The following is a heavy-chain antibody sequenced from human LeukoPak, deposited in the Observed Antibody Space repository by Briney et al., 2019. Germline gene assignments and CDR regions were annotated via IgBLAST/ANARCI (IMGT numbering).Heavy chain of an antibody. CDR3: ARLRGNTMVEY. CDR2: IGGSGIRT. Sequence: GGSLRLSCSASGFTFTTYGMNWVRQAPGKGLEWVSGIGGSGIRTYYADSVKGRFIISRDDSKNTLNLQMNSLRADDTAVYYCARLRGNTMVEYWGQGTLVTVSS. J-gene: IGHJ4*02. D-gene: IGHD3-10*01. CDR1: GFTFTTYG. V-gene: IGHV3-23*01.